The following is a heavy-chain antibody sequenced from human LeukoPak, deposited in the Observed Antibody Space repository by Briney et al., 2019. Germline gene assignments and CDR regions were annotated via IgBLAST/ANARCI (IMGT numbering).Heavy chain of an antibody. CDR3: AKGAYCGGDCYSLIYYFDY. J-gene: IGHJ4*02. D-gene: IGHD2-21*02. Sequence: PGGSLRLSCAASGFTFSSYAMSWVRQAPGKGLEWVSAISVSGGSTYYADSVKGRFTISRDNSKNTMYLQMNSLRAEDTAVYYCAKGAYCGGDCYSLIYYFDYWGQGTLVTVSS. CDR2: ISVSGGST. CDR1: GFTFSSYA. V-gene: IGHV3-23*01.